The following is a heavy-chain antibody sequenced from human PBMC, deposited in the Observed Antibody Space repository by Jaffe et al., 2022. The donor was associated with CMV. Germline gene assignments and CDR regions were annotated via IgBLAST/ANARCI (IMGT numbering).Heavy chain of an antibody. D-gene: IGHD6-19*01. CDR1: GDSVSSSSVA. J-gene: IGHJ3*02. Sequence: QVQLQQSGPGLVKPSQTLSLTCAISGDSVSSSSVAWNWIRQSPSRGLECLGRTYYRSKWSTDYTVSVKGRITINPDTSKNQFSLQLNSVTPEDTAVYYCARGGWRSGGFDIWGQGTIVTVSS. CDR2: TYYRSKWST. CDR3: ARGGWRSGGFDI. V-gene: IGHV6-1*01.